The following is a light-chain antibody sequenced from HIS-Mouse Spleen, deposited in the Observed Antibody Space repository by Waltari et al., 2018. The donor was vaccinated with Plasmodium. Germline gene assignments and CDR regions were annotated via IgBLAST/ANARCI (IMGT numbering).Light chain of an antibody. CDR1: QGDLYSSNNTNY. J-gene: IGKJ1*01. CDR2: WAS. CDR3: QQYYSTPWT. V-gene: IGKV4-1*01. Sequence: DIVMTQSPDSLAVSLGERATINCKSSQGDLYSSNNTNYLACYQQKPGQPPKLIIFWASTRESGVPDRFSGSESGTDFTLTSSSLQAEDVAVYYCQQYYSTPWTFGQGTKVEIK.